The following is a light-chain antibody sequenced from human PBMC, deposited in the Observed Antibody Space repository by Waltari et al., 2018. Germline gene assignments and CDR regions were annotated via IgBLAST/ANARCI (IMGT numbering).Light chain of an antibody. CDR2: DVS. CDR1: SSDVGTSQY. J-gene: IGLJ1*01. Sequence: QSALTQPASVSGSPGQSITISCIGTSSDVGTSQYVSWYQRHPGKAPKLLIYDVSHRPSVVSNRFSGSKSGNTASLTISGLQAEDGADYYCSSYTSSTTLLVFGTGTKVTVL. CDR3: SSYTSSTTLLV. V-gene: IGLV2-14*03.